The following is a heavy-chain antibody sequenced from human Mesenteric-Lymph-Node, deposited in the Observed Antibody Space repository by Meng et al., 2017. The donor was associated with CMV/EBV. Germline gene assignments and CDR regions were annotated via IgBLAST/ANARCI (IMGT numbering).Heavy chain of an antibody. CDR1: GDSISGNTFY. J-gene: IGHJ4*02. Sequence: TVSGDSISGNTFYWAWIRQNPGKGLEWIATIYYSGSTYYNPSLKRRATLSVDTSNNEFSLRLNSMTAADTGVYYCARHDTVASPFAYWGQGTLVTVSS. CDR3: ARHDTVASPFAY. V-gene: IGHV4-39*01. CDR2: IYYSGST. D-gene: IGHD6-19*01.